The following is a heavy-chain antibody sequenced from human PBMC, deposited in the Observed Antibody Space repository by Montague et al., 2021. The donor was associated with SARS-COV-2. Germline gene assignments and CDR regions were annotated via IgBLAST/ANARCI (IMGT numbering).Heavy chain of an antibody. Sequence: SETLSLTCAVYGGSFSGYSWSWIRQPPGKGLEWIGEINHSGSTNYNPSLKSRVTISVDTSKNQFSLKLSSVTAADTAVYYCARGPRITMIVVVITDIWFDPWGQGTLVTVPS. V-gene: IGHV4-34*01. D-gene: IGHD3-22*01. CDR2: INHSGST. CDR1: GGSFSGYS. CDR3: ARGPRITMIVVVITDIWFDP. J-gene: IGHJ5*02.